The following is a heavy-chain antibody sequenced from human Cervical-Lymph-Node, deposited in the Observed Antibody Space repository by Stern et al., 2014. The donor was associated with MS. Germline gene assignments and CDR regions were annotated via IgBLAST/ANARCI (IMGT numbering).Heavy chain of an antibody. V-gene: IGHV5-51*01. J-gene: IGHJ5*02. Sequence: EVQLVESGAEVKKPGESLKISCKTSGYKFTNQWIAWVRQMPGKGLEFMGIIYPGDSDTRYNPSFQGQVIISADKSINTAYLQWSSVKASDTAMYYCATHPVGPWGQGTLVTVSS. CDR1: GYKFTNQW. CDR3: ATHPVGP. CDR2: IYPGDSDT.